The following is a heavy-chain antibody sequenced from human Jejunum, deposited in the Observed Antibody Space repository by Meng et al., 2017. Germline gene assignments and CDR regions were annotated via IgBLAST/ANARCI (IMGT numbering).Heavy chain of an antibody. CDR2: IFHTGST. CDR1: GPSVNNPNW. CDR3: AKAAAYNLDY. Sequence: QILLRESAPVRVKPSGTPSPPFALAGPSVNNPNWYSWVRQSPEKGLEWIGEIFHTGSTNYNPSLKSRVTISIDKSKTLLSLNLRSVTAADTAVYYCAKAAAYNLDYWGQGTLVTVSS. D-gene: IGHD5-24*01. J-gene: IGHJ4*02. V-gene: IGHV4-4*02.